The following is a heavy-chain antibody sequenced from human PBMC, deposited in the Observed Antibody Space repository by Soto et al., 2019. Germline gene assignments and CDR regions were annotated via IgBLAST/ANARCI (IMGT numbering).Heavy chain of an antibody. CDR3: AKEKGSWVYGMDV. CDR1: GFIFNSYG. Sequence: QVQLVESGGGVVQPGRSLRLSCAAFGFIFNSYGMHWVRQAPGKGLEWVALISYDGSNKYYADSVKGRFTISRDNSKNTLYLQMNSLRAEDTAVYYCAKEKGSWVYGMDVWGQGTTVTVSS. D-gene: IGHD6-13*01. CDR2: ISYDGSNK. V-gene: IGHV3-30*18. J-gene: IGHJ6*02.